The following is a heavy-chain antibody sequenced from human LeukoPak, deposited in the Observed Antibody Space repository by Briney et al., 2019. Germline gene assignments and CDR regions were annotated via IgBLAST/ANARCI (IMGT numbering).Heavy chain of an antibody. CDR1: GGSISNSSYY. V-gene: IGHV4-39*01. CDR2: MYYSGST. D-gene: IGHD2/OR15-2a*01. J-gene: IGHJ4*02. CDR3: ATNSRMGTINPSY. Sequence: SETLSLTCTVSGGSISNSSYYWGWIRQPPGKGLEWIGSMYYSGSTYYNPSLKSRATISVDTSKNQFSLKLSSVTAADTAVYYCATNSRMGTINPSYWGQGTLVTVSS.